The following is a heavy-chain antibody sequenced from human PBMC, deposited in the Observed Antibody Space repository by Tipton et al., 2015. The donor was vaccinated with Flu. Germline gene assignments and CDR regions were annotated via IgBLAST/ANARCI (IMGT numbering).Heavy chain of an antibody. Sequence: GLVKPSETLSLTCGVSGDSIRSSNYYWGWIRQPPGKGLEWIGNTFHSGNTYLNPSLKSRVTISIDTSKNQFSLKLSSVTAADTAVYYCARRDYSNYVSGPKNWFDPWGQGALVTVSS. CDR3: ARRDYSNYVSGPKNWFDP. CDR1: GDSIRSSNYY. D-gene: IGHD4-11*01. V-gene: IGHV4-39*07. J-gene: IGHJ5*02. CDR2: TFHSGNT.